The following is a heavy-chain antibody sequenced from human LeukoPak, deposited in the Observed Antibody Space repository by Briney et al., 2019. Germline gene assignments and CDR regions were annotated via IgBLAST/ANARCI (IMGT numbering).Heavy chain of an antibody. CDR1: GFTFSSYA. CDR2: ISGSGGST. D-gene: IGHD3-10*01. CDR3: AKIYPPRPVRPRTNWFDP. V-gene: IGHV3-23*01. J-gene: IGHJ5*02. Sequence: GGSLRLSCAASGFTFSSYAMSWVRQAPGKGLEWVSAISGSGGSTYYADSVKGRFTISRDNSKNTLYLQMNSLRAEDTAVYYCAKIYPPRPVRPRTNWFDPWGRGTLVTVSS.